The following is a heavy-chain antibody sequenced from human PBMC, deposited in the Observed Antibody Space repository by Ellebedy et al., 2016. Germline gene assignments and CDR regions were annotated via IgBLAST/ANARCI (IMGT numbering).Heavy chain of an antibody. J-gene: IGHJ3*01. CDR1: GGSVSSDY. Sequence: SETLSLTCNVSGGSVSSDYWNWIRRPPGKGLEWIGYVFHTGTTNYNPSLKSRVTMSVDTAKSQFSLRLTSVTAADTAVYYCAKWNGGWYAFEVWGQGTMVTVSS. CDR2: VFHTGTT. D-gene: IGHD6-19*01. V-gene: IGHV4-59*02. CDR3: AKWNGGWYAFEV.